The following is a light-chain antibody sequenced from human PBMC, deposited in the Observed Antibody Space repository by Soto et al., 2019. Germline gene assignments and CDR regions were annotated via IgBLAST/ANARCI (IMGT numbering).Light chain of an antibody. V-gene: IGKV3-15*01. J-gene: IGKJ1*01. CDR2: GTS. Sequence: ETVMTQSPATLSVSPGERATLSCRASQSVGSSLAWYQQKPGQAPRLLIYGTSARATGIPARFSGSGSGTEFTLTISSLQSEDFAVYYCQQYNYWPPWTFGQGTKVEIK. CDR3: QQYNYWPPWT. CDR1: QSVGSS.